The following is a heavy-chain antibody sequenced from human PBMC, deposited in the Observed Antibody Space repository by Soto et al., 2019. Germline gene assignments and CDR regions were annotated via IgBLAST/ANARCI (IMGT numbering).Heavy chain of an antibody. D-gene: IGHD2-2*01. CDR3: ATQLLKYYYYGMDV. Sequence: ASVKVSCKASGYTFTSYAMHWVRQAPGQRLEWMGWINAGNGNTKYSQKFQGRVTITRDTSASTAYMELSSLRSEDTAVYYCATQLLKYYYYGMDVWGQGTTVTVYS. V-gene: IGHV1-3*01. CDR1: GYTFTSYA. J-gene: IGHJ6*02. CDR2: INAGNGNT.